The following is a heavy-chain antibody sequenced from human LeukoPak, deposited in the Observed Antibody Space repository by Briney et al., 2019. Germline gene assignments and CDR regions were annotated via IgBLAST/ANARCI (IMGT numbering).Heavy chain of an antibody. CDR1: GGTFTSYA. D-gene: IGHD3-10*01. J-gene: IGHJ5*02. CDR3: ARDFNVLWFGELLPSWFDP. CDR2: INAGNGNT. V-gene: IGHV1-3*01. Sequence: ASVKVSCKASGGTFTSYAMHWVRQAPGQRLEWMGWINAGNGNTKYSQKFQGRVTITRDTSASTAYMELSSLRSEDTAVYYCARDFNVLWFGELLPSWFDPWGQGTLVTVSS.